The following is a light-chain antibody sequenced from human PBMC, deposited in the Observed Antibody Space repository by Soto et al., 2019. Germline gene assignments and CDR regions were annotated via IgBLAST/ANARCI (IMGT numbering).Light chain of an antibody. Sequence: DIQMTQSPSTLSASVGDRVTITCRASQSISSWLAWYQQKPGKAPKLLIYKASSLESGVPSRFSGSGSGTGFTLTISRLQPDDFATYYCQQYNSYQRTFGQGTKLEIK. CDR1: QSISSW. V-gene: IGKV1-5*03. CDR3: QQYNSYQRT. CDR2: KAS. J-gene: IGKJ2*01.